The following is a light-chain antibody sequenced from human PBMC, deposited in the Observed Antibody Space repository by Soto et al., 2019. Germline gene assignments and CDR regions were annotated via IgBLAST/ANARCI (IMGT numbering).Light chain of an antibody. Sequence: DIQMTQSPSTLSASVGDSVTITCRASQNIRNLLAWYQQKPGKAPNPLIYDASSLKSGVPARFSGSGSGTEFTLTISSLQPDDFATYYCQHYNSYSEAFGQGTKVDIK. V-gene: IGKV1-5*01. CDR3: QHYNSYSEA. J-gene: IGKJ1*01. CDR2: DAS. CDR1: QNIRNL.